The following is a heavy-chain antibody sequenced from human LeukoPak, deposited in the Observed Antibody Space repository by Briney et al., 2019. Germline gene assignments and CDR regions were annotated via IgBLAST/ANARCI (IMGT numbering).Heavy chain of an antibody. CDR1: GFTFDDYA. J-gene: IGHJ4*02. CDR3: AGAPAPAYPPDY. D-gene: IGHD2-2*01. CDR2: ISWDGGST. Sequence: AGGSLRLSCVPSGFTFDDYAMHWVRQAPGKGLEWVSLISWDGGSTYYADFVKGRFTISRDNSKNSLYLQMNSLRAEDTALYYCAGAPAPAYPPDYWGQGTLVTVSS. V-gene: IGHV3-43D*04.